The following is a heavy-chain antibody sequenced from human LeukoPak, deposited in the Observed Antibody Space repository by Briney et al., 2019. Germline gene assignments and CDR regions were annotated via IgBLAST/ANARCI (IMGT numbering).Heavy chain of an antibody. V-gene: IGHV1-2*04. CDR3: ARANALYCSSTTCLFDY. D-gene: IGHD2-2*01. CDR2: INPSSGGT. J-gene: IGHJ4*02. Sequence: ASVKVSCKASGYTFTGYYMHWVRQAPGQGLEWMGWINPSSGGTYSAQKFQSWVTMTRDTSISTAYMELSRLTSDDTAVYYCARANALYCSSTTCLFDYWGQGTLVTVSS. CDR1: GYTFTGYY.